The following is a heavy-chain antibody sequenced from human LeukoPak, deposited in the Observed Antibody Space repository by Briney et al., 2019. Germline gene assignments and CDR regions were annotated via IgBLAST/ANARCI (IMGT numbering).Heavy chain of an antibody. D-gene: IGHD3-22*01. CDR2: ISAYNGNT. CDR3: ARCWSYDSGGYYYRSAFDI. V-gene: IGHV1-18*01. CDR1: GYTFTNYG. J-gene: IGHJ3*02. Sequence: GASVKVSCKASGYTFTNYGISWVRQAPGQGLEWMGWISAYNGNTNYAQKLQDRVTLTTDTSTSTAYMELRSLRSDDTAVYYCARCWSYDSGGYYYRSAFDIWGQGTMVTVSS.